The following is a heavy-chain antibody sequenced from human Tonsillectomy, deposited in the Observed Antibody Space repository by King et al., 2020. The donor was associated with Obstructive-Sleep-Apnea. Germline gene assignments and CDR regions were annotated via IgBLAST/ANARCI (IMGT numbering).Heavy chain of an antibody. J-gene: IGHJ4*02. V-gene: IGHV3-30-3*01. CDR1: GFTFSNYA. Sequence: QLVQSGGGVVQPGRSLRLSCAASGFTFSNYAMHCVRQAPGKGRVWVAVISYDGSIQLYADSVKGRFTISRNNSQDTLYLQMNSLRGEDTAVYYCANTGDKPGIEVEDYWGQGIQVTVSS. CDR2: ISYDGSIQ. CDR3: ANTGDKPGIEVEDY. D-gene: IGHD6-19*01.